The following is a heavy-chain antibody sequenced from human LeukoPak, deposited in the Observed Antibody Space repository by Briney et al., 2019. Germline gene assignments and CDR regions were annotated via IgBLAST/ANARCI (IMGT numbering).Heavy chain of an antibody. D-gene: IGHD2-2*01. Sequence: SVKVSCKASGGTFSSYAISWVRQAPGQGLEWMGRIIPILGIANYAQKFQGRVTITADKSTSTAYMELSRLRSEDTAVYYCAVGYCSSTSCYEAYYYGMDVWGQGTTVTVSS. CDR2: IIPILGIA. CDR1: GGTFSSYA. J-gene: IGHJ6*02. CDR3: AVGYCSSTSCYEAYYYGMDV. V-gene: IGHV1-69*04.